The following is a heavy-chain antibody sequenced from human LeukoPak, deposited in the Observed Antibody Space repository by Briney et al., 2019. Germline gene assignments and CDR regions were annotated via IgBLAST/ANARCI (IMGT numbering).Heavy chain of an antibody. J-gene: IGHJ3*02. CDR1: GFTFSSYW. Sequence: GGSLRLSCAASGFTFSSYWMHWVRQGPGKGLVWVSRISSDGRTTSYADSVKGRFTISRDNAKNTLYLQMNSLRVEDAAVYYCARDSRYYYDSRNYDNVAFDMWGQGTMVTVSS. D-gene: IGHD3-10*01. CDR3: ARDSRYYYDSRNYDNVAFDM. V-gene: IGHV3-74*01. CDR2: ISSDGRTT.